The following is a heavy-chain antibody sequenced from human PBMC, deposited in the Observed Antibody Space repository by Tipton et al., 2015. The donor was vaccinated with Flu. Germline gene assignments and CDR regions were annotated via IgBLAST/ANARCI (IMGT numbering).Heavy chain of an antibody. CDR2: VYHGGTT. CDR3: ATTTYYYGSGSHDY. Sequence: TLSLTCVVSNFSISSRYYWGWIRQPPGKGLEWIGCVYHGGTTYYNPSLKSRVAISLDTFKNQFSLKLTSVTAADTAVYYCATTTYYYGSGSHDYWGQGTLVTVSS. V-gene: IGHV4-38-2*01. CDR1: NFSISSRYY. D-gene: IGHD3-10*01. J-gene: IGHJ4*02.